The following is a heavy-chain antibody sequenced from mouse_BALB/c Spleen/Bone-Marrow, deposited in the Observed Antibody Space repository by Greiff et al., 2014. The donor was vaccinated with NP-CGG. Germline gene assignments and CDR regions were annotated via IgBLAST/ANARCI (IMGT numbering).Heavy chain of an antibody. D-gene: IGHD4-1*01. Sequence: QVQLQQSDAELVKPGASVKISCKASGYTFTDHAIHWVKQKPEQGLEWIGYISPGDGVIKYNGKFKGKAILTADKSSSTAYMQLNSLTSEDSAVYFCKRSLGRFAYWGQGTLVTVSA. CDR3: KRSLGRFAY. CDR1: GYTFTDHA. V-gene: IGHV1S53*02. CDR2: ISPGDGVI. J-gene: IGHJ3*01.